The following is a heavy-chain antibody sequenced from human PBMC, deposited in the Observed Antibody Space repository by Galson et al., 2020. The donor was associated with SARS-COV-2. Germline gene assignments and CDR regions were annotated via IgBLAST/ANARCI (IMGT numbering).Heavy chain of an antibody. CDR3: ARGTEGRGVIDFFDY. V-gene: IGHV6-1*01. J-gene: IGHJ4*02. D-gene: IGHD3-16*02. Sequence: SPSRGLEWLGRTYYRSKWYSEYAISVKSRITIIADTSKNQFSLHLNSVTSEDTAVYYCARGTEGRGVIDFFDYWGRGTLVTVSS. CDR2: TYYRSKWYS.